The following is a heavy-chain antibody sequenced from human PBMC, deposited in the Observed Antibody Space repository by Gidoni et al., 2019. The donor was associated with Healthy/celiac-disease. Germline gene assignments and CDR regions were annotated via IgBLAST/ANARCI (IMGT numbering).Heavy chain of an antibody. D-gene: IGHD4-17*01. V-gene: IGHV1-69*01. J-gene: IGHJ3*02. CDR2: IIPIFGTA. CDR3: ARDGDTVTTGYDAFDI. Sequence: QVQLVKSGAEVKKPGDSVKVSCKASGGTFSSYAIRWVRQAPGQWLEGMGGIIPIFGTANYAQKFQGRVTITADESTSTAYMELSSLRSEDTAVYYCARDGDTVTTGYDAFDIWGQGTMVTVSS. CDR1: GGTFSSYA.